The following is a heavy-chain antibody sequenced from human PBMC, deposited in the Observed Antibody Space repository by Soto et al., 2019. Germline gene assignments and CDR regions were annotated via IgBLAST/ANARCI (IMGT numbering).Heavy chain of an antibody. J-gene: IGHJ4*02. Sequence: QVQLVQSGAEVKKPGASVKLSCRASGYTFTSNYMHWVRQAPGQGLEWMGRIQPSSGFTRVAQKLQGRFSMTRDTSTSTVYMELRSLTSHDTAVYFCARDYGYYVFDYWCQVALVTVSS. V-gene: IGHV1-46*03. CDR2: IQPSSGFT. CDR3: ARDYGYYVFDY. CDR1: GYTFTSNY. D-gene: IGHD4-17*01.